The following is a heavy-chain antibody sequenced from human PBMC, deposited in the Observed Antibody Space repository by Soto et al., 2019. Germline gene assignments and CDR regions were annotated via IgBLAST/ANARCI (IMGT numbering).Heavy chain of an antibody. Sequence: SETLSLTCTVSGGSISSGGYYWSWIRQHPGKGLEWIGYIYYSGSTYYNPSLKSRVTISVDTSKNQFSLKLSSVTAADTAVYYCARVSDRFYGDTEPFDYWGQGTLVTVSS. CDR3: ARVSDRFYGDTEPFDY. D-gene: IGHD4-17*01. V-gene: IGHV4-31*03. J-gene: IGHJ4*02. CDR1: GGSISSGGYY. CDR2: IYYSGST.